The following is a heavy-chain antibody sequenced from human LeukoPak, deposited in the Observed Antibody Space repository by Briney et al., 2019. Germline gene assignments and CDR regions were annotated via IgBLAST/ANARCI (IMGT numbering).Heavy chain of an antibody. V-gene: IGHV3-48*02. J-gene: IGHJ3*02. D-gene: IGHD4-17*01. CDR3: ARDSDYLNAFDI. CDR1: GFTFSTYS. CDR2: IGSGSNDI. Sequence: GGSLRLSCAASGFTFSTYSANWVRQAPGKGLEWLSYIGSGSNDIYYADSVKGRFTISRDNARNSVYLQMHGLRDEDTAVYYCARDSDYLNAFDIWGQGTVVTVSS.